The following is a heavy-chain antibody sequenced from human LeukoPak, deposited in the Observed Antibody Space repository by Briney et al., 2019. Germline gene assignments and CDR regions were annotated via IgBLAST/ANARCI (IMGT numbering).Heavy chain of an antibody. D-gene: IGHD2-21*01. V-gene: IGHV1-69*05. CDR3: ARGVKPNPYYFDY. CDR1: GGTFSSYA. CDR2: IIPIFGTA. Sequence: SVKVSCKASGGTFSSYAISWVRQAPGQGLEWMGRIIPIFGTANYAQKFQGRVTITTDESTSTAYMELSSLRSKDTAVYYCARGVKPNPYYFDYWGQGTLVTVSS. J-gene: IGHJ4*02.